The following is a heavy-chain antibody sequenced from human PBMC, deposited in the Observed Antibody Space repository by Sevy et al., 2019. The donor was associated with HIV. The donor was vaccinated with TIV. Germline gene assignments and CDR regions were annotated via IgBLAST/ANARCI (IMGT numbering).Heavy chain of an antibody. J-gene: IGHJ4*02. Sequence: ASVKVSCKASGYTFTHFGINWVRQAPGQGLEWMGWISAYNGDTNYAQKLQGRVTMTTDTSTSTAYMELRSLRSDDTAVYYCARRSGGSCYSELDFDYWGQGTLVTVSS. CDR3: ARRSGGSCYSELDFDY. CDR2: ISAYNGDT. D-gene: IGHD2-15*01. CDR1: GYTFTHFG. V-gene: IGHV1-18*04.